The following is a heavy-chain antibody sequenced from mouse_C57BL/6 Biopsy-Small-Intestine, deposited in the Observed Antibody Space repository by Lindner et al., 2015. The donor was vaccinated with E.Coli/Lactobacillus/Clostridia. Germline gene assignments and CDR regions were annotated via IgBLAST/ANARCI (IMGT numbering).Heavy chain of an antibody. CDR1: GYTFTRYG. J-gene: IGHJ4*01. CDR2: ISTYDGKA. Sequence: SVKVSCKASGYTFTRYGVSWVRQAPGQGLEWMGWISTYDGKAGYAQNLQGRVTMTTDTSKTTAYMELRSLRPNDTAVYYCARDWDFKRDYWGQGTLVTVSS. CDR3: ARDWDFKRDY. D-gene: IGHD4-1*01. V-gene: IGHV1-20*01.